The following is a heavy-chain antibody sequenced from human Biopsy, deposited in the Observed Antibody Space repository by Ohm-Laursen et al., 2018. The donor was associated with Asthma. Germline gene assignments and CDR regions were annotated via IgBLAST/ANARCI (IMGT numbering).Heavy chain of an antibody. D-gene: IGHD3-10*01. CDR1: GYTFNSAG. Sequence: ASVKVSCQPSGYTFNSAGITWVRQAPGQGIEWMGWISVYNGNTKVAQKLQDRVTMITDTSTSTAYMELRSLRSDDTAVYFCARAVDYSHYYGIDVWGQGTTVTVS. CDR3: ARAVDYSHYYGIDV. V-gene: IGHV1-18*01. CDR2: ISVYNGNT. J-gene: IGHJ6*02.